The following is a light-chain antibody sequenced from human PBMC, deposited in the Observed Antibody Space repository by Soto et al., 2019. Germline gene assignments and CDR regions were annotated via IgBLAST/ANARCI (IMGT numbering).Light chain of an antibody. J-gene: IGLJ3*02. CDR1: SSNIGSNF. CDR3: AAWDDSLSGLV. V-gene: IGLV1-47*01. Sequence: QSVLTQPPSASGTPGQRVTISCSGSSSNIGSNFVYWYQQFPGTAPKLLIYRNNQRPLGVPDRFSGSKSGTSASLAISGLPSEDEADYYCAAWDDSLSGLVFGGGTKLTVL. CDR2: RNN.